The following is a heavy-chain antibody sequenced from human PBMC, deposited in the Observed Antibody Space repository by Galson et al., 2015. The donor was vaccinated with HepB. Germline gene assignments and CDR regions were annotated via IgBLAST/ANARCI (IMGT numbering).Heavy chain of an antibody. CDR1: GYTFTNYW. CDR2: IDPGDSYS. CDR3: ARRYCTSSSCSRVHFYYYGLGV. V-gene: IGHV5-10-1*01. Sequence: QSGAEVKKPGESLRISCKGSGYTFTNYWITWVRQVPGKGLEWMGRIDPGDSYSNHNPSFEGHVTMSVDKSIDTAYLQWSSLKASDTGVYYCARRYCTSSSCSRVHFYYYGLGVWGQGTTVTVSS. D-gene: IGHD2-2*01. J-gene: IGHJ6*02.